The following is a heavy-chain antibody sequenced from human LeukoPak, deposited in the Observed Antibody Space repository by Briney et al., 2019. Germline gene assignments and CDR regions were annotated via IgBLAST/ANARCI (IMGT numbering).Heavy chain of an antibody. J-gene: IGHJ4*02. V-gene: IGHV3-33*01. CDR1: GFTFSSYG. CDR2: IWYDGSNK. D-gene: IGHD3-10*01. CDR3: ARDLSKLLWFGELSPFDY. Sequence: GGSLRLSCAASGFTFSSYGMHWVRQAPGKGLEWVAVIWYDGSNKYYADSVKGRFTISRGNSKNTLYLQMNSLRAEDTAVYYCARDLSKLLWFGELSPFDYWGQGTLVTVSS.